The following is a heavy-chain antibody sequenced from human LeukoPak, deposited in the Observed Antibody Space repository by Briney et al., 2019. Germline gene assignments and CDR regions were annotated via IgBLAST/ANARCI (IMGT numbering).Heavy chain of an antibody. Sequence: PSETLSLTCTVSNGSISSFYWPWIRQPPGKGLEWIGYIYYTGTTDYNPSLTRRVTITVDHSNNHVPLQLSSVTAADTAVYYCATDERSDTSGLHLGYWGQGTLVTVSS. D-gene: IGHD6-19*01. CDR2: IYYTGTT. CDR1: NGSISSFY. CDR3: ATDERSDTSGLHLGY. V-gene: IGHV4-59*12. J-gene: IGHJ4*02.